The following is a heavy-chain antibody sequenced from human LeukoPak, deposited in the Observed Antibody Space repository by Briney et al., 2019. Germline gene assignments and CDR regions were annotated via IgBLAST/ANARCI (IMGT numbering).Heavy chain of an antibody. CDR3: ARDLYGSGIVIDY. V-gene: IGHV3-21*01. D-gene: IGHD3-10*01. CDR2: ISSSSDYI. CDR1: GFTFSTYS. Sequence: GGSLRLSCAASGFTFSTYSMNWVRQAPGKGLEWVSCISSSSDYIYYADSVKGRFTISRDNAKNSLYLQMNSLRAEDTAVYYCARDLYGSGIVIDYWGQGTLVTVSS. J-gene: IGHJ4*02.